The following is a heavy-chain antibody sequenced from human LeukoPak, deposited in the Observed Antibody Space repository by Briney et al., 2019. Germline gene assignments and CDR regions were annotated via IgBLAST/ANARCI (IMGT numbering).Heavy chain of an antibody. Sequence: GGSLRLSCAASGFTFSSYAMSWVRQAPGKGLKWVSAISGSGGSTYYADSVKGRFTISRDNSKNTLYLQMNSLRAEDTAVYYCAKAIEDEGYCSSTSCYVYYYYYGMDVWGQGTTVTVSS. V-gene: IGHV3-23*01. D-gene: IGHD2-2*01. J-gene: IGHJ6*02. CDR2: ISGSGGST. CDR3: AKAIEDEGYCSSTSCYVYYYYYGMDV. CDR1: GFTFSSYA.